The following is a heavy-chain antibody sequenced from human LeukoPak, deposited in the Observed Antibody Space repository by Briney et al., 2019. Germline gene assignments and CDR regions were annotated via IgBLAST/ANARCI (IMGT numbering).Heavy chain of an antibody. CDR1: APSINNFY. CDR2: TSYSGST. V-gene: IGHV4-59*01. Sequence: SESLSLTCPVSAPSINNFYWNCIRQPSKKGLEWLGYTSYSGSTTYSPSLRRRVSMPLDTSKNQSYLRLHSLTPAGTSVYYCATGMDGGSGWYFDLWGRGTLVTVSS. J-gene: IGHJ2*01. D-gene: IGHD3-16*01. CDR3: ATGMDGGSGWYFDL.